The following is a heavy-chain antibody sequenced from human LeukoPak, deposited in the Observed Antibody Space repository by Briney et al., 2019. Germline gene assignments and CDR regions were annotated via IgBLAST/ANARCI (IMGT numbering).Heavy chain of an antibody. CDR3: ARDFDTLYYYDSSGD. V-gene: IGHV3-21*01. CDR2: ISSSSSYI. CDR1: GFTFSSYS. D-gene: IGHD3-22*01. Sequence: GGSLRLSRAASGFTFSSYSMNWVRQAPGKGLEWVSSISSSSSYIYYADSVKGRFTISRDNAKNSLYLQMNSLRAEDTAVYYCARDFDTLYYYDSSGDWGQGTLVTVSS. J-gene: IGHJ4*02.